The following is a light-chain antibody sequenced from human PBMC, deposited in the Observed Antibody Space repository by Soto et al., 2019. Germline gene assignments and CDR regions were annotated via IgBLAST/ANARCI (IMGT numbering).Light chain of an antibody. J-gene: IGLJ1*01. Sequence: QSALTQPASVSGSPGQSITISCIGTGTDVGGYKYVSWYQQHPVKAPKLIIYDVSERPSGVSNHFSGSKSGNTASLTISGLQAEDEADYYSPSYTSSNTLVFGPGTKLTVL. CDR1: GTDVGGYKY. CDR3: PSYTSSNTLV. CDR2: DVS. V-gene: IGLV2-14*03.